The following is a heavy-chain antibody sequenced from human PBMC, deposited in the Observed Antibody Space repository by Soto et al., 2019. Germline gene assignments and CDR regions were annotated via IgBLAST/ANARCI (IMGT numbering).Heavy chain of an antibody. V-gene: IGHV3-30*18. CDR2: VSNDGSNK. J-gene: IGHJ4*02. Sequence: QVQLVESGGGVVQPGRYLRLSCAASGFTFSSYVMHWVRQAPCKGLEWVAVVSNDGSNKDYADSVKGRFTISRDNSKNTLYLQMNSLRAEDTAVYYCAKVLLTYTSGWYHPHFDYWGQGTLVTVSS. CDR3: AKVLLTYTSGWYHPHFDY. CDR1: GFTFSSYV. D-gene: IGHD6-19*01.